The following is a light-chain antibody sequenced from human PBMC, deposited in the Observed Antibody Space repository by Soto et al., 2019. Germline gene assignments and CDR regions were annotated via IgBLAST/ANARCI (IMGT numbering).Light chain of an antibody. CDR3: QQYNNWPPIT. Sequence: EIVLTQSPGTLSLSPGERATLSCRASERLSSVYLAWYQQKPGQAXXLLIYDASNRATGIPARFSGSGSGTDFTLTISSLQSEDFAVYYGQQYNNWPPITFGQGTRLEIK. CDR1: ERLSSVY. CDR2: DAS. V-gene: IGKV3-11*01. J-gene: IGKJ5*01.